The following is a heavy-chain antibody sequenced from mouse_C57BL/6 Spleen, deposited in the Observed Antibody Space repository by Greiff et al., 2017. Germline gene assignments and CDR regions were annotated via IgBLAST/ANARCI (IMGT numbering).Heavy chain of an antibody. Sequence: EVKLVESEGGLVQPGSSMKLSCTASGFTFSDYYMAWVRQVPEKGLEWVANINYDGSSTYYLDSLKSRFIISRDNAKNILYLQMSSLKSEDTATYYCARGLRPYYAMDYWGKGTSVTVSS. CDR3: ARGLRPYYAMDY. CDR1: GFTFSDYY. CDR2: INYDGSST. V-gene: IGHV5-16*01. D-gene: IGHD2-4*01. J-gene: IGHJ4*01.